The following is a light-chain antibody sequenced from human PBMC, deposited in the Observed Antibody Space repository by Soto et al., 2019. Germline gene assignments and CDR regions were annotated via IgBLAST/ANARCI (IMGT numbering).Light chain of an antibody. CDR1: QGISSY. V-gene: IGKV1-8*01. CDR3: KQYYSYLFT. Sequence: AIRMTQSPSSFSASTGDRVTITCRASQGISSYLAWYQQKPGKAPKLLIYAASTLQSGVPSRFSGSGSGTDFTLTISCLQSEDFAIYCCKQYYSYLFTFGQVTRLEIK. J-gene: IGKJ5*01. CDR2: AAS.